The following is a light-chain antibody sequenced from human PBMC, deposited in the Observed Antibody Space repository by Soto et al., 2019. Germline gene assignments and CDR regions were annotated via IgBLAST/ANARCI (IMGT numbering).Light chain of an antibody. CDR3: QQFNNWPRT. V-gene: IGKV3-15*01. CDR1: QSVSSK. CDR2: DAS. J-gene: IGKJ1*01. Sequence: VGLTQSPGTLSLSHGERATLSCRASQSVSSKLAWYQQKPGQAPRLLIYDASTRATGIPARFSGSGSGTEFTLTISSLQSEDFAVYYCQQFNNWPRTFCQGTKVDIK.